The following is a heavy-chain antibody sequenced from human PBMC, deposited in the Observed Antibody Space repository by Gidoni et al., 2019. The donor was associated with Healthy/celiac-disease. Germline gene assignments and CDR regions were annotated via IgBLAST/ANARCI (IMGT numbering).Heavy chain of an antibody. CDR1: GFTFSSHA. Sequence: EVQLLESGGGLVQPGGSLRLSCAASGFTFSSHAISWVRQAPGKGLEWVSAISGSGGSTYYADSVKGRFTISRDNSKNTLYLQMNSLRAEDTAVYYCAKDSSTYYYGSGSSNWFDPWGQGTLVTVSS. CDR3: AKDSSTYYYGSGSSNWFDP. J-gene: IGHJ5*02. D-gene: IGHD3-10*01. V-gene: IGHV3-23*01. CDR2: ISGSGGST.